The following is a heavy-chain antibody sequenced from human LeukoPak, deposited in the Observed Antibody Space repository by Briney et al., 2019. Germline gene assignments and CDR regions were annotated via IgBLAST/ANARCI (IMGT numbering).Heavy chain of an antibody. Sequence: KPSETLSLTCAVYGGSFSGYYWSWIRQPPGKGLEWIGEINHSGSTNYNPSLKSRVTISVDTSKNQFSLKLSSVTAADTAVYYCASYVVVAATPGGNYFDYWGQGTLVTVSS. V-gene: IGHV4-34*01. CDR3: ASYVVVAATPGGNYFDY. CDR2: INHSGST. D-gene: IGHD2-15*01. J-gene: IGHJ4*02. CDR1: GGSFSGYY.